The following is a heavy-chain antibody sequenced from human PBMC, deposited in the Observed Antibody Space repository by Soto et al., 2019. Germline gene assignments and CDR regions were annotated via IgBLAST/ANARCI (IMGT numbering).Heavy chain of an antibody. J-gene: IGHJ4*02. CDR3: ARTSKFDC. CDR2: INHSGST. V-gene: IGHV4-34*01. Sequence: QVQLQQWGAGLLKPSETLSLTCAVYCGSFRGYYWSWIRQPPGKGLEWIGEINHSGSTNYNPSLKSRVTMSVDTSKNQFSLKLSSVTAADTAVYYCARTSKFDCWGQGTLVTVSS. CDR1: CGSFRGYY. D-gene: IGHD6-6*01.